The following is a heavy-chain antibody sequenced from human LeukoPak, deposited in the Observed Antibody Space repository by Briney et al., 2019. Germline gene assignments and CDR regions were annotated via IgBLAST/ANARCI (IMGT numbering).Heavy chain of an antibody. D-gene: IGHD3-22*01. V-gene: IGHV3-49*04. CDR3: TRSPGVYYDSSGYLGNDY. J-gene: IGHJ4*02. Sequence: GGSLRLSCAASGFTFSSYGMHWVRQAPGKGLEWVGFIRSKAYGGTTEYAASVKGRFTISRDDSKSIAYLQMNSLKTEDTAVYYCTRSPGVYYDSSGYLGNDYWGQGTLVTVSS. CDR1: GFTFSSYG. CDR2: IRSKAYGGTT.